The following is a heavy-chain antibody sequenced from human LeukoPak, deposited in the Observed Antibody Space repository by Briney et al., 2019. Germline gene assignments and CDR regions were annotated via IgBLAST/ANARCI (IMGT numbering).Heavy chain of an antibody. CDR3: AREHIVVVPAAIQDYYYGMDV. V-gene: IGHV3-23*01. J-gene: IGHJ6*02. CDR1: GFTFSSYA. D-gene: IGHD2-2*02. Sequence: PGGSLRLSCAASGFTFSSYAMSWVRQAPGKGLEWVSAISGSGGSTYYADSVKGRFTISRDNSKNTLYLQMNSLRAEDTAVYCCAREHIVVVPAAIQDYYYGMDVWGQGTTVTVSS. CDR2: ISGSGGST.